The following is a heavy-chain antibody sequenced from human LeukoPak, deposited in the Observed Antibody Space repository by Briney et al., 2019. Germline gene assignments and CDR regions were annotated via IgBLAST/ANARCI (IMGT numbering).Heavy chain of an antibody. V-gene: IGHV1-2*02. J-gene: IGHJ3*02. CDR1: GYTFTGYY. CDR2: INPNSGGT. D-gene: IGHD2-21*02. Sequence: ASVKVSCKASGYTFTGYYMHWVRQAPGQGLEWMGWINPNSGGTNYAQKFQGRVTMTRDTSISTAYMELSRLRSDDTAVYYCAVPIVVVTATDAFDIWGQGTMVTVSS. CDR3: AVPIVVVTATDAFDI.